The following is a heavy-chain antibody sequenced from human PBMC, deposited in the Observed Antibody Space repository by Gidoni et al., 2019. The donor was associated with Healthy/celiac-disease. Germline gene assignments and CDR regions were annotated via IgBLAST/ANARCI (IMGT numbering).Heavy chain of an antibody. CDR3: ARGGGYYYYYYGMDV. CDR1: GVSVSSGSYY. V-gene: IGHV4-61*01. Sequence: QVQLQESGPGLVKPSETLSLTCTVSGVSVSSGSYYWSWIRQPPGKGLEWIGYIYYSGSTNYNPSLKSRATISVDTSKNQFSLKLSSVTAADTAVYYCARGGGYYYYYYGMDVWGQGTTVTVSS. CDR2: IYYSGST. D-gene: IGHD3-16*01. J-gene: IGHJ6*02.